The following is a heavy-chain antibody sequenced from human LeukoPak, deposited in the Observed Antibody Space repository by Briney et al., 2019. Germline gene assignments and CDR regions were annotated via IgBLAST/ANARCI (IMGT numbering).Heavy chain of an antibody. CDR1: GFTFSSYA. J-gene: IGHJ4*02. CDR2: ISSSSSTI. Sequence: AGGSLRLSCATSGFTFSSYAMSWVRQAPGKGLEWVSYISSSSSTIYYADSVKGRFTISRDNAKNSLYLQLNSLRAEDTAVYYCARDGCGDYDSFDYWGQGTLVTVSS. D-gene: IGHD4-17*01. V-gene: IGHV3-48*01. CDR3: ARDGCGDYDSFDY.